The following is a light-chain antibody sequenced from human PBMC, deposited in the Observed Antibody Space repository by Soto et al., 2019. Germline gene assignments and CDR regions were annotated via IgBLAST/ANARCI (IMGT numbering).Light chain of an antibody. CDR1: QTISSW. CDR3: QHYNSYSEA. J-gene: IGKJ1*01. CDR2: KAS. Sequence: EIQMTQSPSTLSVSLGYRFTITCRASQTISSWLAWYQQRPGKAPKLLIYKASTLKSGVPSRFSGSGSGTEFTLTISSLQPDDFATYYCQHYNSYSEAFGQGTKVDIK. V-gene: IGKV1-5*03.